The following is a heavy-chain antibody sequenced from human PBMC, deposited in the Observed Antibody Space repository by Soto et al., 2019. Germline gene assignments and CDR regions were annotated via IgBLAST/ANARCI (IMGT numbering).Heavy chain of an antibody. CDR3: ASGSEKVQPIACSSSSCHRSDYYYGMEV. V-gene: IGHV1-18*01. CDR2: ISAYNGNT. D-gene: IGHD2-2*01. Sequence: SLKVSCKASGYTFTSYGISWVRQAPGQGLEWMGWISAYNGNTNYAQKHQGRVTMTTDTSTSTDYMELRSLRSDDTAVYHCASGSEKVQPIACSSSSCHRSDYYYGMEVWG. CDR1: GYTFTSYG. J-gene: IGHJ6*02.